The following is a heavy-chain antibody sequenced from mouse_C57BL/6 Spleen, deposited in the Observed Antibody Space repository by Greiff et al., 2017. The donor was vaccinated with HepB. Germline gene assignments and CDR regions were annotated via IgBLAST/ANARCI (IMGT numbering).Heavy chain of an antibody. CDR1: GFNIKDYY. CDR2: IDPEDGET. J-gene: IGHJ1*03. Sequence: VHVKQSGAELVKPGASVKLSCTASGFNIKDYYMHWVKQRTEQGLEWIGRIDPEDGETKYAPKFQGKATITADTSSNTAYLQLSSLTSEDTAVYYCARYYGSSSWYFDVWGTGTTVTVSS. CDR3: ARYYGSSSWYFDV. V-gene: IGHV14-2*01. D-gene: IGHD1-1*01.